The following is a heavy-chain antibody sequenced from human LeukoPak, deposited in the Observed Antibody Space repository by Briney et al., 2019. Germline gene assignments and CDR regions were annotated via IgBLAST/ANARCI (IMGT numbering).Heavy chain of an antibody. V-gene: IGHV4-4*07. Sequence: SETLSLTCTVSSGSITRHYWTWIRQPAGSGLEWIGRIYTSGSTSYKPSLKSRVTMSADTSKNQFSLKLTSVTAADTAVYFCARGGGTTFDYWGQGALVTVSS. CDR3: ARGGGTTFDY. D-gene: IGHD1-1*01. CDR1: SGSITRHY. CDR2: IYTSGST. J-gene: IGHJ4*02.